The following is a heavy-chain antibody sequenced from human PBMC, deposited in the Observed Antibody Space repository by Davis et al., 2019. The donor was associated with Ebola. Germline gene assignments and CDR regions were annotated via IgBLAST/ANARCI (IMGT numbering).Heavy chain of an antibody. CDR2: ISPNSNYI. J-gene: IGHJ4*02. CDR3: VRDRDFNVDY. Sequence: GESLKISCAASGFTFSTYTMIWVRQAPGKGLERVSSISPNSNYIYDADSVKGRFTISRDDAKNSAYLQMNSLRAEDTAVYYCVRDRDFNVDYWGQGTLVTVSS. CDR1: GFTFSTYT. V-gene: IGHV3-21*01.